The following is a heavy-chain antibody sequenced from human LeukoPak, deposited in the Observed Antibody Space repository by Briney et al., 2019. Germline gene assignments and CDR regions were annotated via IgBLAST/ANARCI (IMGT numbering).Heavy chain of an antibody. CDR3: ARDISSWELRFDY. CDR2: IYYSGST. CDR1: GGSISSYY. V-gene: IGHV4-59*01. Sequence: PSETLSLTCTVSGGSISSYYWSWIRQPPGKGLEWIGYIYYSGSTNYNPSLKSRVTISVDTSKNQFSLKLSSVTAADTAVYYCARDISSWELRFDYWGQGTLVTVSS. D-gene: IGHD1-26*01. J-gene: IGHJ4*02.